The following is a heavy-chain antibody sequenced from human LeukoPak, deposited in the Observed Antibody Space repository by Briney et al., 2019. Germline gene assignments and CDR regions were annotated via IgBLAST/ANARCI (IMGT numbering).Heavy chain of an antibody. D-gene: IGHD1-26*01. CDR2: IIPIFGTA. CDR3: ASTDSGSYQGLDY. Sequence: SVKVSCKASGGTFSSYAISWVRQAPGQGLEWMGGIIPIFGTANYAQKFQGRVTITADKSTSTAYMELSSLRSEDTAVYYCASTDSGSYQGLDYWGQGTLVTVSS. CDR1: GGTFSSYA. V-gene: IGHV1-69*06. J-gene: IGHJ4*02.